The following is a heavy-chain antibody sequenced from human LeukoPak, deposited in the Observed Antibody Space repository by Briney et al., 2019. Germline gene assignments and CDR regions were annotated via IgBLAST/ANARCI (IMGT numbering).Heavy chain of an antibody. CDR3: ARNYYDSGSYGGY. D-gene: IGHD3-10*01. J-gene: IGHJ4*02. CDR2: ISVSGGRT. V-gene: IGHV3-23*01. Sequence: GGSLRLSCAASGFTFSSYAMNWARQAPGKGLEWVSGISVSGGRTYYADSVKGRFTISRDNSKSTLYLQMNRLRAEDTAIYYCARNYYDSGSYGGYWGQGTLVTVSS. CDR1: GFTFSSYA.